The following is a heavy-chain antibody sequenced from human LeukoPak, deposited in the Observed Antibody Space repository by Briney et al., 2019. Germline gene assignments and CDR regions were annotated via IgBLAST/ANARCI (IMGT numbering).Heavy chain of an antibody. Sequence: GGSLRLSCAASGFTFSSYGMHWVRQAPGKGLEWVAFIRYDGSNKYYADSVKGRFTISRDNSKNTLYLQMNSLRAEDTAVYYCAKDRSLKTTVTTSDYWGQGTLVTVSS. D-gene: IGHD4-17*01. J-gene: IGHJ4*02. CDR2: IRYDGSNK. CDR3: AKDRSLKTTVTTSDY. V-gene: IGHV3-30*02. CDR1: GFTFSSYG.